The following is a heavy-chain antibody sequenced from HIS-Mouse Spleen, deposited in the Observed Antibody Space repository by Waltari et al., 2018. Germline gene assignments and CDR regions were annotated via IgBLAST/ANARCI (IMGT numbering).Heavy chain of an antibody. CDR1: GGSISSSSYY. D-gene: IGHD6-13*01. CDR2: SYYSGST. Sequence: QLQLQESGPGLVKPSETLSLTCTVSGGSISSSSYYWGWIRKPPGKGLEWIGSSYYSGSTSYNPSLKSRVTISVDTSKNQFSLKLSSVTAADTAVYYCAREIPYSSSWYDWYFDLWGRGTLVTVSS. CDR3: AREIPYSSSWYDWYFDL. J-gene: IGHJ2*01. V-gene: IGHV4-39*07.